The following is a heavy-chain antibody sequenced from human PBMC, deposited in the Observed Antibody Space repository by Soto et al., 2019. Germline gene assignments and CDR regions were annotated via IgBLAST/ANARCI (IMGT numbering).Heavy chain of an antibody. Sequence: SVKVSCKASGGTFSTYTITWVRQAPGQGLEWMGRIIPIIGIINYAQKFQGRVTISADKFTGTAYMELTGLRSDDTAVYYCAGDPDSHYNDSHASSYPWGQGTLVTVSS. CDR2: IIPIIGII. CDR3: AGDPDSHYNDSHASSYP. D-gene: IGHD4-4*01. CDR1: GGTFSTYT. V-gene: IGHV1-69*04. J-gene: IGHJ5*02.